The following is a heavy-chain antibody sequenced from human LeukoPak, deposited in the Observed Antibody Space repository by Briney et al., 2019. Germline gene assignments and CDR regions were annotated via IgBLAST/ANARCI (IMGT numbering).Heavy chain of an antibody. Sequence: PGGSLRLSCAASGFTFSSYSMNWARQAPGKGLEWVSSISSSSSYIYYADSVKGRFTISRDNAKNSLYLQMNSLRAEDTAVYYCAGGRGYSYGYPYWGQGTLVTVSS. J-gene: IGHJ4*02. V-gene: IGHV3-21*01. D-gene: IGHD5-18*01. CDR2: ISSSSSYI. CDR3: AGGRGYSYGYPY. CDR1: GFTFSSYS.